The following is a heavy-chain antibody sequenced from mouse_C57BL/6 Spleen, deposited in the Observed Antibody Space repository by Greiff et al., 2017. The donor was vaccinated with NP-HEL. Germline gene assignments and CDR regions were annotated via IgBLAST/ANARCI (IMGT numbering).Heavy chain of an antibody. V-gene: IGHV5-4*01. Sequence: EVKLVESGGGLVKPGGSLKLSCAASGFTFSSYAMSWVRQTPEKRLEWVATISDGGSYTYYPDNVKGRFTISRDKAKNNRYLQMSHLKSEDTAMYYCARDRDYYYAMDYWGQRTSVTVSS. J-gene: IGHJ4*01. CDR3: ARDRDYYYAMDY. D-gene: IGHD3-3*01. CDR1: GFTFSSYA. CDR2: ISDGGSYT.